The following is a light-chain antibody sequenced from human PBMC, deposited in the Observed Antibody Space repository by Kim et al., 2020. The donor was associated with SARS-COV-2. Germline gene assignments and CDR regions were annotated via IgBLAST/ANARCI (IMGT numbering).Light chain of an antibody. V-gene: IGKV1-9*01. J-gene: IGKJ1*01. Sequence: ASVGERVTVTCRASQGISNYLAWYQQSPGKAPKLLIYAASTLKSGVPSRFTGSGSGTEFTLSISSLQPEDFATYSCQQYDIHPPTFGQGTKVDIK. CDR3: QQYDIHPPT. CDR2: AAS. CDR1: QGISNY.